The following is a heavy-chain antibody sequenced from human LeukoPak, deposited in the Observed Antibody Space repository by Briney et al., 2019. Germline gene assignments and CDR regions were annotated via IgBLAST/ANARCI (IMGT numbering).Heavy chain of an antibody. CDR1: GFTFSSNS. D-gene: IGHD3-16*01. Sequence: GGSLRLSCVASGFTFSSNSMNWVRQAPGKGLEWVSYLSGSSGTIYYADSVSGRFTISRDNAKNSLYLQMTSLRAEDTAVYYCARRSEFGVLYYMDIWGKGTTVTVSS. J-gene: IGHJ6*03. CDR3: ARRSEFGVLYYMDI. CDR2: LSGSSGTI. V-gene: IGHV3-48*01.